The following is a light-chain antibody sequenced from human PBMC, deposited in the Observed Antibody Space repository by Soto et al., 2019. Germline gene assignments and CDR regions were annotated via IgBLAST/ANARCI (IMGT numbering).Light chain of an antibody. CDR3: QQSNNWRGT. Sequence: EIIMTQDPATRSVCRGERATLCCRASQIVSSNLAWYQQKPGQAPRLLIYGASTRATGIPARFSGSGFGTEFSLTTSCLHSDDIPVYPRQQSNNWRGTFAQGTKVDIK. V-gene: IGKV3-15*01. CDR1: QIVSSN. CDR2: GAS. J-gene: IGKJ1*01.